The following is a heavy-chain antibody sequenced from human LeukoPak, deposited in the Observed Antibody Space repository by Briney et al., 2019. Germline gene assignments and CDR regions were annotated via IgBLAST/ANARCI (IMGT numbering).Heavy chain of an antibody. CDR2: INWNGGTT. V-gene: IGHV3-20*04. CDR3: ARLLSSGTTRNNWFDP. J-gene: IGHJ5*02. Sequence: GGSLRLSCAASGLIVTRNYMSWVRQAPGKGLEWVSGINWNGGTTGYVDSVKGRFTISRDNAKNSLYLQMNSLRAEDTALYYCARLLSSGTTRNNWFDPWGQGTLVTVSS. D-gene: IGHD1-1*01. CDR1: GLIVTRNY.